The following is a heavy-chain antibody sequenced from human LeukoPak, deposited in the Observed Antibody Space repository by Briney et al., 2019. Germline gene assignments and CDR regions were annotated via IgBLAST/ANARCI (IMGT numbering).Heavy chain of an antibody. J-gene: IGHJ4*02. CDR1: GFTFSNAW. D-gene: IGHD3-3*01. V-gene: IGHV3-15*01. Sequence: PGGSLRLSCAASGFTFSNAWMSWVRQAPGKGLEWVGRIKSKTDGGTTDYAAPVKGRFTISRDDSKNTLYLQMSSLRIEDTAVYYCAKDQYDFWSGYGSANDYWGQGTLVTVSS. CDR2: IKSKTDGGTT. CDR3: AKDQYDFWSGYGSANDY.